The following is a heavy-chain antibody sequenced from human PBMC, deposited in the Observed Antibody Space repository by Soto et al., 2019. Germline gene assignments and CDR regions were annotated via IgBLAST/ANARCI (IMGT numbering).Heavy chain of an antibody. J-gene: IGHJ6*03. CDR3: ARDGGYSSSSAYYDYMDV. V-gene: IGHV3-21*01. CDR2: ISSSSSYI. Sequence: GGSLRLSCAASGFTFSSYSMNWVRQAPGKGLEWVSSISSSSSYIYYADSVKGRFTISRDNAKNSLYLQMNSLRAEDTAVYYCARDGGYSSSSAYYDYMDVWGKGTTVTVSS. D-gene: IGHD6-6*01. CDR1: GFTFSSYS.